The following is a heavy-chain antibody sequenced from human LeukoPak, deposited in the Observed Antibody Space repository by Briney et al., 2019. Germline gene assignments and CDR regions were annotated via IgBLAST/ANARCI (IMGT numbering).Heavy chain of an antibody. CDR3: AKALVVVPAYNWFDP. CDR1: GFTFSSYS. D-gene: IGHD2-2*01. V-gene: IGHV3-23*01. Sequence: GGSLRLSCAASGFTFSSYSMNWVRQAPGKGLEWVSAISGSGGSTYYADSVKGRFTISRDNSKNTLYLQMNSLRAEDTAVYYCAKALVVVPAYNWFDPWGQGTLVTVSS. J-gene: IGHJ5*02. CDR2: ISGSGGST.